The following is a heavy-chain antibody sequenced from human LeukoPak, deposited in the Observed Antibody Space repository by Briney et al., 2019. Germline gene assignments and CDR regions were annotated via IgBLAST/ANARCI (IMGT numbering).Heavy chain of an antibody. D-gene: IGHD2-2*01. Sequence: GASVKVSCKASGYTFTSYGISWGRQAPGQGLEWRGWISAYNGNTNHAQKIQGRVTLTTDTSTCAASMELRSLRSDDTAVYYCAIRGYCSSTSCYDDYWGQGTLVTVSS. CDR2: ISAYNGNT. V-gene: IGHV1-18*01. CDR3: AIRGYCSSTSCYDDY. J-gene: IGHJ4*02. CDR1: GYTFTSYG.